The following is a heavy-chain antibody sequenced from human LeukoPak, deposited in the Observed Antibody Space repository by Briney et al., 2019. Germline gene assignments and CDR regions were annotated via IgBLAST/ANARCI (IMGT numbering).Heavy chain of an antibody. V-gene: IGHV4-31*03. CDR3: ARRYSSSWYWHFDL. CDR2: IYYSGST. Sequence: SQTLSLTCTVSGGSISSGGYYWSWIRQHPGKGLEWIGYIYYSGSTYYNPSLKSRVTISVDTSKNQFSLKLSSVTAADTAVYYCARRYSSSWYWHFDLWGRGTLVTVSS. D-gene: IGHD6-13*01. J-gene: IGHJ2*01. CDR1: GGSISSGGYY.